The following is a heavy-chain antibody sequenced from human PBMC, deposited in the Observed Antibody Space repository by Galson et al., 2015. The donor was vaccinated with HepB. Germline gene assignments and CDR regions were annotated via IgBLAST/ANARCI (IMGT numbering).Heavy chain of an antibody. Sequence: SLRLSCAASGFSVSSIYMSWVRQAPGKGLEWVSVISGSGGSTYYADSVKGRFTISRDNSKNTLYLQLNSLRAEDTAVYYCAKDLGSSWSVGGPGWGVTSDYWGQGTLVTVSS. V-gene: IGHV3-23*01. D-gene: IGHD6-13*01. CDR3: AKDLGSSWSVGGPGWGVTSDY. CDR2: ISGSGGST. J-gene: IGHJ4*02. CDR1: GFSVSSIY.